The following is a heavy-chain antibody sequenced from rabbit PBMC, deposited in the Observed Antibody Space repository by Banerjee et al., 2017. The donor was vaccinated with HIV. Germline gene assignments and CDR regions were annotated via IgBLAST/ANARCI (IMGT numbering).Heavy chain of an antibody. CDR3: ASHVGRNHYNL. CDR1: GIDFSSSYY. J-gene: IGHJ3*01. CDR2: IYTSSGST. V-gene: IGHV1S40*01. D-gene: IGHD1-1*01. Sequence: QSLEESGGDLVKPGASLTLTCTASGIDFSSSYYMCWVRQAPGKGLELIACIYTSSGSTWSASWAKGRFTFSKTSSTAVTLQMTSLTAADTATYFCASHVGRNHYNLWGQGTLVTVS.